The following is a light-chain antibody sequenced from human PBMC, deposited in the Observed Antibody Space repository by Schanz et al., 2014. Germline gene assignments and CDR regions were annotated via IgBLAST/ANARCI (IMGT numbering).Light chain of an antibody. CDR2: GAS. Sequence: DIQMTQSPSSLSASVGDRVTITCRASQSISSYLNWYQQKPGKAPNLLIYGASSLQSGVPSRFSGSGSGTYFTLTISSLQPEDFATYYCQQSYSTPWAFGQGTKVEIK. CDR3: QQSYSTPWA. CDR1: QSISSY. J-gene: IGKJ1*01. V-gene: IGKV1-39*01.